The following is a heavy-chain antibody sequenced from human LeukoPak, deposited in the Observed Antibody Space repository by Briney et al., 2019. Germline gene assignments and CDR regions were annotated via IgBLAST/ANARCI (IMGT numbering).Heavy chain of an antibody. J-gene: IGHJ5*02. D-gene: IGHD2-2*01. CDR2: IIPIFGTA. CDR1: GGTFTSYA. V-gene: IGHV1-69*05. Sequence: SVKVSCKASGGTFTSYAISWVRQAPGPGLEWMVGIIPIFGTANYAQKFQGRVTITTDESTSTAYMELSSLRSEDTAVYYCAKGRADGSNFHYCSSTSCYQGNWFDPWGQGTLVTVSS. CDR3: AKGRADGSNFHYCSSTSCYQGNWFDP.